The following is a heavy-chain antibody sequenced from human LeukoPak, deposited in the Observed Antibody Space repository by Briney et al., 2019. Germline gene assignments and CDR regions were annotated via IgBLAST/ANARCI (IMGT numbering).Heavy chain of an antibody. CDR2: ISGSGGST. V-gene: IGHV3-23*01. CDR3: AKDMWRVGIMVVDY. CDR1: GFTFSSYA. J-gene: IGHJ4*02. Sequence: GGSLRLSCAASGFTFSSYAMSWVRQAPGKGLEWVSAISGSGGSTYYADSVKGRFTISRDNSKNTLYLQMISLRAEDTAVYYCAKDMWRVGIMVVDYWGQGTLVTVSS. D-gene: IGHD2-21*01.